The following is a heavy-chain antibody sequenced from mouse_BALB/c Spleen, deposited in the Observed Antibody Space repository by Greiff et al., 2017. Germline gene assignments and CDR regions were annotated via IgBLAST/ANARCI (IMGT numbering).Heavy chain of an antibody. V-gene: IGHV5-6-2*01. J-gene: IGHJ2*01. CDR1: GFTFSSYY. D-gene: IGHD1-1*01. CDR3: ARHEDYYGSSYFDY. CDR2: INSNGGST. Sequence: EVQGVESGGGLVKLGGSLKLSCAASGFTFSSYYMSWVRQTPEKRLELVAAINSNGGSTYYPDTVKGRFTISRDNAKNTLYLQMSSLKSEDTALYYCARHEDYYGSSYFDYWGQGTTLTVSS.